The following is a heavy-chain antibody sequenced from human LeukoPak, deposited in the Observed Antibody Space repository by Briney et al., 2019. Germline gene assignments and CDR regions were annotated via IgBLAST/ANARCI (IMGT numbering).Heavy chain of an antibody. CDR3: ARAPQYYDSSGYYYYYMDV. CDR2: IYYSGST. D-gene: IGHD3-22*01. J-gene: IGHJ6*03. CDR1: GGSISTYY. V-gene: IGHV4-59*01. Sequence: SETLSLTCTVSGGSISTYYWSWIRQPPGKGLEWIGYIYYSGSTNYNPSLKSRVTLSVDTSKNQFSPNLSSVTAADTAVYYCARAPQYYDSSGYYYYYMDVWGKGTTVTVSS.